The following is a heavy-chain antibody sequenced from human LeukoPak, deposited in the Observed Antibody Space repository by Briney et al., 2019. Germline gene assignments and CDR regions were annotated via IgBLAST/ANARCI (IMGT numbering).Heavy chain of an antibody. D-gene: IGHD3-22*01. V-gene: IGHV3-23*01. CDR1: GFTFSSYA. J-gene: IGHJ5*02. CDR2: ISGSGGST. CDR3: AKGSGRGYDSSGPKAWFDP. Sequence: PGGSLRLSCAASGFTFSSYAMSWVRQAPGKGLEWVSAISGSGGSTYYADSVKGRFTISRDNSKNTLYLQMNSLRAEDTAVYYCAKGSGRGYDSSGPKAWFDPWGQGTLVTVSS.